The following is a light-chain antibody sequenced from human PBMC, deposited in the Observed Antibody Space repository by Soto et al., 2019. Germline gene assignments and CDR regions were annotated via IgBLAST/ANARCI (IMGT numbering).Light chain of an antibody. Sequence: EIVLTQSPGTLSLPPGEIATLSCRASQSISDSYLDWYQQKPGQAPRLLISAASTKATGIPDRFSGSGSGTDFTLTIARLAPDEFAVYHCHHYGRSPTVGGGTKVEIK. V-gene: IGKV3-20*01. CDR3: HHYGRSPT. CDR1: QSISDSY. J-gene: IGKJ4*01. CDR2: AAS.